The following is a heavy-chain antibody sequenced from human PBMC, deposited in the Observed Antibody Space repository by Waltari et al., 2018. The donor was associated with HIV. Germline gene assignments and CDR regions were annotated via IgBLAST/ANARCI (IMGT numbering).Heavy chain of an antibody. CDR3: ARGPITMIVVVIRDY. Sequence: QVQLVQSGAEVKKPGASVKVSCKASGYTFTSYAMHWVRQAPGQRLEWMGWINACNGNTKNSRKFQGRVTITRDTSASTAYMGLSSLRSEDTAVYYCARGPITMIVVVIRDYWGQGTLVTVSS. V-gene: IGHV1-3*01. J-gene: IGHJ4*02. CDR1: GYTFTSYA. D-gene: IGHD3-22*01. CDR2: INACNGNT.